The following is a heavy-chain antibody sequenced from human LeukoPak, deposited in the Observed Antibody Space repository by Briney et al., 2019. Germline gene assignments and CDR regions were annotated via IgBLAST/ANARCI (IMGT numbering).Heavy chain of an antibody. J-gene: IGHJ3*01. Sequence: AGGSLRLSCATSGFTFNNNAMNWVRQAPGKGLEWVSAISGGGDATEYADSVKGRFTISRDNSKNTLYLQMNSLRPDDTAVYYCARCTASCYANAFDVWGQGTLLTVSS. V-gene: IGHV3-23*01. CDR2: ISGGGDAT. CDR3: ARCTASCYANAFDV. D-gene: IGHD2-2*01. CDR1: GFTFNNNA.